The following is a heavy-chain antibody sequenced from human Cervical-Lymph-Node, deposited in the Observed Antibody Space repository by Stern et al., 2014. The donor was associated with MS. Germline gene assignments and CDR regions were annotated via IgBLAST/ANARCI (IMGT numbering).Heavy chain of an antibody. Sequence: EVHLVESGGRLVQPGGSLRLSCAASGLTLSLYGMNWVRQAPGKGLEWISYISSSSSTIYYADSVEGRFTISRDNAKNSLYLQMNGLRAEDTAVYYCARGYGYFDYWGQGTLVTVSS. D-gene: IGHD4-17*01. CDR3: ARGYGYFDY. CDR1: GLTLSLYG. CDR2: ISSSSSTI. J-gene: IGHJ4*02. V-gene: IGHV3-48*01.